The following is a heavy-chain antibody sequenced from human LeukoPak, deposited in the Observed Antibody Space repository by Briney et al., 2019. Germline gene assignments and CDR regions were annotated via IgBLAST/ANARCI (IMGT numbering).Heavy chain of an antibody. CDR1: GYIFTSYW. CDR2: IDPSDSYT. J-gene: IGHJ6*04. Sequence: AASLRISCKGSGYIFTSYWISWGRQLPGKGLEWMGRIDPSDSYTNYSPSFQGHVTISADKSISTAYLQWSSLKASDTAMYYCARHSYGSGSYYYYYGMDVWGKGTTVTVSS. CDR3: ARHSYGSGSYYYYYGMDV. V-gene: IGHV5-10-1*01. D-gene: IGHD3-10*01.